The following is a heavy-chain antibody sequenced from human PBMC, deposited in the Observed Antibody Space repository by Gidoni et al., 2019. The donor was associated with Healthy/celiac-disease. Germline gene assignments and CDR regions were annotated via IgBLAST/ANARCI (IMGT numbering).Heavy chain of an antibody. CDR1: GFTFSSYS. Sequence: EVQLVESGGGLVQPGGSLRLSCAASGFTFSSYSMNWVRQAPGKGLAWVSYISSSSSTIYYADSVKGRLTISRDNAKNSLYLQMNSLRDEDTAVYYCARDQGADDYGGNSPEYFQHWGQGTLVTVSS. CDR3: ARDQGADDYGGNSPEYFQH. D-gene: IGHD4-17*01. CDR2: ISSSSSTI. V-gene: IGHV3-48*02. J-gene: IGHJ1*01.